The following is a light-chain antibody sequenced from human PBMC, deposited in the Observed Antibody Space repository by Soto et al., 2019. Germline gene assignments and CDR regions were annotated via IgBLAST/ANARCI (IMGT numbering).Light chain of an antibody. Sequence: EIVLTQSPATLSVSPGDRATLSCRASQSVTSSLAWYQQKPGQAPRLLIYAASTRATGIPARFSGSGSGTEFTLTITSLQSEDFAVYYCQQRSNWPSITFGQGTRLEI. V-gene: IGKV3-15*01. J-gene: IGKJ5*01. CDR1: QSVTSS. CDR3: QQRSNWPSIT. CDR2: AAS.